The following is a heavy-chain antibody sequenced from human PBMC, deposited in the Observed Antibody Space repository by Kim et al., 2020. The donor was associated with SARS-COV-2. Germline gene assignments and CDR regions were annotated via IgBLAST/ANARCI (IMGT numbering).Heavy chain of an antibody. Sequence: SETLSLTCAVSGGSISSSNWWSWVRQPPGKGLEWIGEIYHSGSTNYNPSLKSRVTISVDKSKNQFSLKLSSVTAADTAVYYCARSMITFGGVIPENWFDPWGQGTLVTVSS. CDR3: ARSMITFGGVIPENWFDP. J-gene: IGHJ5*02. CDR1: GGSISSSNW. V-gene: IGHV4-4*02. D-gene: IGHD3-16*02. CDR2: IYHSGST.